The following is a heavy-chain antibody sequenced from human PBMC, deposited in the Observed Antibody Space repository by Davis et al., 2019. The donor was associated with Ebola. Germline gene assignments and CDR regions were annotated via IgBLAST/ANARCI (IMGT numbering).Heavy chain of an antibody. CDR2: LIPIFGTP. CDR3: ARGITMIVVESWFDP. V-gene: IGHV1-69*05. Sequence: AASVKVSCKAAGGTLRTHGISWVRQAPGQGLEWMGGLIPIFGTPNYAQKFQGRVTITRDTSASTAYMELRSLRSDDTAVYYCARGITMIVVESWFDPWGQGTLVTVSS. J-gene: IGHJ5*02. D-gene: IGHD3-22*01. CDR1: GGTLRTHG.